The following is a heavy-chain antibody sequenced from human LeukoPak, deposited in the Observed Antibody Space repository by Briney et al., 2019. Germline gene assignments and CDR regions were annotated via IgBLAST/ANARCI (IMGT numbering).Heavy chain of an antibody. D-gene: IGHD3-22*01. V-gene: IGHV3-30-3*01. J-gene: IGHJ4*02. CDR1: GFTFRTYA. CDR2: VSYDGSNK. Sequence: SRRSLRLSCVVSGFTFRTYAMHWVRQAPGKGLEWVAVVSYDGSNKYYADSVQGRFTISRDNSRSTLHLQMNSLRAEDTAVYYCARDGLMLGNYDSSGHGGQGTLVTVSS. CDR3: ARDGLMLGNYDSSGH.